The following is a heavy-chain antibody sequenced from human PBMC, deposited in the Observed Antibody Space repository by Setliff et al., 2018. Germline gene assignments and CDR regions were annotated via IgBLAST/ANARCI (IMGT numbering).Heavy chain of an antibody. Sequence: GGSLRLSCAASGFSFSHYYMSWVRQAPGKGLEWLSKISGDGITIYYADSVRGRFTISRDNAKDSLYLQMNSLRAEDTALYYCARDGVFYAMDVWGRGTTVTV. J-gene: IGHJ6*02. D-gene: IGHD3-16*01. CDR3: ARDGVFYAMDV. CDR1: GFSFSHYY. V-gene: IGHV3-11*04. CDR2: ISGDGITI.